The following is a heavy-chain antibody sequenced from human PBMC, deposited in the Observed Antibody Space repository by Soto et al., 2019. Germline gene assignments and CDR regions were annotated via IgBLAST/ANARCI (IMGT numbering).Heavy chain of an antibody. CDR3: TTDPPPVGRIAAAGPPQGYYYYYYGMDV. Sequence: GGSLRLSCAASGFTFSNAWMNWVRQAPGKGLEWVGRIKSKTDGGTTDYAAPVKGRFTISREDSKNTLYLQMNSLKTEDTAVYYCTTDPPPVGRIAAAGPPQGYYYYYYGMDVWGQGTTVTVSS. J-gene: IGHJ6*02. V-gene: IGHV3-15*07. D-gene: IGHD6-13*01. CDR2: IKSKTDGGTT. CDR1: GFTFSNAW.